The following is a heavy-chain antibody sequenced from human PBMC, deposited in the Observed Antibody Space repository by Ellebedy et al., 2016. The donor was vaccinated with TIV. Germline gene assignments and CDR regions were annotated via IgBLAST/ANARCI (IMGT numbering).Heavy chain of an antibody. Sequence: ASVKVSCKASGYTFNSYGISWVRQAPGQGLEWMGWISAYSGNTNYAQKLQGRVTMTTDTSTSTAYMELRSLRSDDTAVYYCARGPYYYGSGSYYKVCAFDIWGQGTMVTVSS. V-gene: IGHV1-18*01. CDR2: ISAYSGNT. CDR1: GYTFNSYG. J-gene: IGHJ3*02. CDR3: ARGPYYYGSGSYYKVCAFDI. D-gene: IGHD3-10*01.